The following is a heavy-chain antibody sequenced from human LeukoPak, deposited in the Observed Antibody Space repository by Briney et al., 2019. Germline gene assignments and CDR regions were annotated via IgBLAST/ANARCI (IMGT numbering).Heavy chain of an antibody. Sequence: GGSLRLSCAASGFTFSSYSMNWVRQAPGKGLEWVSSISSSSSYIYYADSVKGRFTISRDNAKNSLYLQMNSLRAEDTAVYYCASGGYWSSTSCYVDPWGQGTLVTVSS. V-gene: IGHV3-21*01. D-gene: IGHD2-2*01. CDR3: ASGGYWSSTSCYVDP. J-gene: IGHJ5*02. CDR1: GFTFSSYS. CDR2: ISSSSSYI.